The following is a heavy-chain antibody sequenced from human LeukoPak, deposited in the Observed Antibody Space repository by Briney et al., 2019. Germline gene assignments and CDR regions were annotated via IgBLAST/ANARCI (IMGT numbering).Heavy chain of an antibody. J-gene: IGHJ4*02. CDR3: ARYYYGSGSSLFDY. CDR2: IYYSGST. Sequence: SETLSLTCTVSGGSISSGGYYWSWIRQHPGKGLEWIGYIYYSGSTYYNPSLKSRVTISVDTSKNQFSLKLSSVTAADTAVYYCARYYYGSGSSLFDYWGQGTLVTVSS. V-gene: IGHV4-31*03. D-gene: IGHD3-10*01. CDR1: GGSISSGGYY.